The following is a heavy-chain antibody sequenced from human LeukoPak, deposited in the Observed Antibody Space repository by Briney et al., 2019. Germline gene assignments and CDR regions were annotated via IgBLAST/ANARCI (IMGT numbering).Heavy chain of an antibody. D-gene: IGHD2-15*01. V-gene: IGHV4-59*12. CDR3: ARVNARIVVVVAATRSRWYFDL. CDR1: GASISSYY. Sequence: SETLSLTCTVSGASISSYYWSWIRQPAGKGLEWIGEIYHSGSTNYNPSLKSRVTISVDKSKNQFSLKLSSVTAADTAVYYCARVNARIVVVVAATRSRWYFDLSGRGTLVTVSS. J-gene: IGHJ2*01. CDR2: IYHSGST.